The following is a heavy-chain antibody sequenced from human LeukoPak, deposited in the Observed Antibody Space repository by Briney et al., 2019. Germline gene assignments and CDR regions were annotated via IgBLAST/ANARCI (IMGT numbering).Heavy chain of an antibody. Sequence: ASVKVSCKASGYTFTGYYMHWVRQAPGQGREWMGWINPNSGGTNYAQKFQGRVTMTRDTSISTAYMELSRLRSDDTAVYYCARSLAAAGNNWFDPWGQGTLVTVSS. V-gene: IGHV1-2*02. J-gene: IGHJ5*02. D-gene: IGHD6-13*01. CDR1: GYTFTGYY. CDR3: ARSLAAAGNNWFDP. CDR2: INPNSGGT.